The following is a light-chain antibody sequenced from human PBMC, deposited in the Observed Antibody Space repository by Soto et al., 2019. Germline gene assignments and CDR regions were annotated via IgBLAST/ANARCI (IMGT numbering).Light chain of an antibody. Sequence: DVQMTQSPYSLSALVGDRVTITCRASQIVSRYLNWYQHKPGKAPKLLINAASNLRSGVPSRFSGSGSGTDFTLTIDGLQPEDFAVYYCQQSYITPPITFGQGTRLEIK. CDR3: QQSYITPPIT. CDR2: AAS. CDR1: QIVSRY. J-gene: IGKJ5*01. V-gene: IGKV1-39*01.